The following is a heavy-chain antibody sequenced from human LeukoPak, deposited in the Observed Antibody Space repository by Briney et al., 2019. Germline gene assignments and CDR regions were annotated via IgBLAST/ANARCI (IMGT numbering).Heavy chain of an antibody. Sequence: PSETLSLTCTVSGDSISSYYWSWIRQPPGKGLEWIGYIYYSGSTNYNPSLKSRVTISVDTPRNQFSLRLSSVTAADTAVYYCARDPITLISGPHAFDVWGQGTMVTASS. J-gene: IGHJ3*01. CDR1: GDSISSYY. V-gene: IGHV4-59*01. CDR3: ARDPITLISGPHAFDV. CDR2: IYYSGST. D-gene: IGHD3-22*01.